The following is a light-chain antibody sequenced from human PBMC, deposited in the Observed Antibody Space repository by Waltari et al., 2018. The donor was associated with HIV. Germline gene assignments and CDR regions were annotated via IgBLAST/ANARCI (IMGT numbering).Light chain of an antibody. CDR3: QVWDRSSDHVV. J-gene: IGLJ2*01. Sequence: SYVLAQPPSVSVAPGKPATITCGGNNIGGKSVHWYQQKPGQAPVLVIYYDGDRPSGIPERFPGSNTENTATLTISRVEAGDEADYYCQVWDRSSDHVVFGGGTKLTVL. CDR1: NIGGKS. V-gene: IGLV3-21*04. CDR2: YDG.